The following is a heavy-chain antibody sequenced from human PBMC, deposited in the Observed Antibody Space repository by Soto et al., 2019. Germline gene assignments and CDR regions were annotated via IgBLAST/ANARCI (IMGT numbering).Heavy chain of an antibody. V-gene: IGHV4-34*01. Sequence: SETLSLTCAVYGGSFSGYYWSWIRQPPGKGLEWIGEINHSGSTNYNPSLKSRVTISVDTSKNQFSLKLSSVAAADTAVYYCARGFGGLFWFDPWGQGTLVTVSS. CDR1: GGSFSGYY. CDR3: ARGFGGLFWFDP. J-gene: IGHJ5*02. D-gene: IGHD3-10*01. CDR2: INHSGST.